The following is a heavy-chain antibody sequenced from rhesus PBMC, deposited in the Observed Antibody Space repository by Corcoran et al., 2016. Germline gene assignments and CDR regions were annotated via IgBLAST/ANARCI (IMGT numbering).Heavy chain of an antibody. Sequence: QVQLQESGPGLVKPSETLSLTCAVSGGSFSGYYWGWIRQPPGRGLVWIGLISGRSRHTDNHPSIKSRVTISTATAKNQFSLKLSSVTAADTAVYYCARSPYYGSGYVFDYWGQGVLVTVSS. D-gene: IGHD3-28*01. J-gene: IGHJ4*01. CDR3: ARSPYYGSGYVFDY. V-gene: IGHV4-165*01. CDR2: ISGRSRHT. CDR1: GGSFSGYY.